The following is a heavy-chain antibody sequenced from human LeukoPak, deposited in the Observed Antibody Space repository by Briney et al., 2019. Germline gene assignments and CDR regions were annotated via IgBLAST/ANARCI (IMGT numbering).Heavy chain of an antibody. Sequence: ASVKVSCKASGYTFTSYGISWVRQAPGQGLEWMGWINAGNGNTKYSQKFQGRVTITRDTSASTAYMELSSLRSEDTAVYYCASSYGPLAFDIWGQGTMVTVSS. CDR3: ASSYGPLAFDI. D-gene: IGHD4-17*01. V-gene: IGHV1-3*01. CDR2: INAGNGNT. CDR1: GYTFTSYG. J-gene: IGHJ3*02.